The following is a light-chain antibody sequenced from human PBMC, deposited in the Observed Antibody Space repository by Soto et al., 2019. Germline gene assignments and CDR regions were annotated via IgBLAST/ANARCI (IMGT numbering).Light chain of an antibody. J-gene: IGLJ1*01. V-gene: IGLV1-40*01. CDR2: GNN. CDR3: QSYDSTLSARYV. CDR1: SSNIGAYD. Sequence: QSVLTQPPSVSGAPGHRVTISCTGSSSNIGAYDAHWYQQLPGTAPKLLISGNNNRPSGVPDRFSGSKSGSSASLAITGLQAEDEADYYCQSYDSTLSARYVFGTGTKLSVL.